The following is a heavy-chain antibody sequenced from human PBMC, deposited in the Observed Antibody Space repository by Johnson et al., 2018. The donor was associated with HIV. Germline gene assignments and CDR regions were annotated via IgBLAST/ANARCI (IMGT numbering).Heavy chain of an antibody. CDR3: ARQTLRAFDI. J-gene: IGHJ3*02. CDR2: IYSGGST. Sequence: VQLVESGGGVVQPGGSLRLSCAASGFTVSSNYMSWVRQAPGKGLEWVSVIYSGGSTYYADSVKGRFTISRANSKNTLYLQMNSLRTEDTALYYCARQTLRAFDIWGQGTMVTVSS. V-gene: IGHV3-66*02. CDR1: GFTVSSNY.